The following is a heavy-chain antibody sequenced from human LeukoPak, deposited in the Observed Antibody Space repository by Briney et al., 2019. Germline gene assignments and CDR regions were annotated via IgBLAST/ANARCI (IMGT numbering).Heavy chain of an antibody. D-gene: IGHD6-19*01. V-gene: IGHV4-59*01. Sequence: SETLSLTRTVSGGSISSYYWSWIRQPPGKGLEWIGYIYYSGSTNYNPSLKSRVTISVDTSKNQFSLKLSSVTAADTAVYYCARSSSGWTIDYWGQGTLVTVSS. CDR2: IYYSGST. CDR1: GGSISSYY. J-gene: IGHJ4*02. CDR3: ARSSSGWTIDY.